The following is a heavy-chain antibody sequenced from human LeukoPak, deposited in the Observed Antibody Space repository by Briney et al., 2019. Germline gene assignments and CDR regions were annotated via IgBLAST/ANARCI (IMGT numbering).Heavy chain of an antibody. Sequence: PGGSLRLSCVASGFTLRSYVMNWVRQAPGKGLEWVSYISSSGSTIYYADSVKGRFTISRDNAKNSLYLQMNSLRAEDTAVYYCAKLGITMIGGVWGKGTTVTVSS. CDR1: GFTLRSYV. J-gene: IGHJ6*04. CDR2: ISSSGSTI. CDR3: AKLGITMIGGV. V-gene: IGHV3-48*03. D-gene: IGHD3-10*02.